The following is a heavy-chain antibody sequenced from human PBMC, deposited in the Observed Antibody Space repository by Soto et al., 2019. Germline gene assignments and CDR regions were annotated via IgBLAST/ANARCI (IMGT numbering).Heavy chain of an antibody. V-gene: IGHV3-23*01. CDR1: GFTFSSYA. D-gene: IGHD6-6*01. CDR3: ATGPVCDSSSFREQCSYYCMDV. J-gene: IGHJ6*02. Sequence: EVQLLESGGGLVQPGGSLRLSCAASGFTFSSYAMSWVRQAPGKGLEWVSAISGSGGSTYYADSVKGRFTISRDNSKNTVYLQMNRLRAEDTAVYYCATGPVCDSSSFREQCSYYCMDVWGQGTTVTVPS. CDR2: ISGSGGST.